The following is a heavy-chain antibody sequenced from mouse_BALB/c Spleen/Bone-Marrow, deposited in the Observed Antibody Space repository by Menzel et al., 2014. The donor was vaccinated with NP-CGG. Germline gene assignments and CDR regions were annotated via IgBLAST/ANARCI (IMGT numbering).Heavy chain of an antibody. V-gene: IGHV2-6-7*01. Sequence: VQGVESGPGLVAPSQSLSITCTVSGFSLSGYAVNWVRQPPGKGLEWLGMIWGDGSTDYNLALKSRLNISKDNSKSQVFLKMSSLQTDDTANYYCARDXEYRNFYYAMDYWGQGIPVTVPS. CDR3: ARDXEYRNFYYAMDY. CDR2: IWGDGST. CDR1: GFSLSGYA. D-gene: IGHD5-2*01. J-gene: IGHJ4*01.